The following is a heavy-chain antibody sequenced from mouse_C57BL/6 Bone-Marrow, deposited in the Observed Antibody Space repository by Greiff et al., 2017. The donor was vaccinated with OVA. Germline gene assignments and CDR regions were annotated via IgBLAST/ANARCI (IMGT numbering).Heavy chain of an antibody. CDR1: GFTFSSYG. V-gene: IGHV5-6*02. CDR2: ISSGGSYT. Sequence: DVKLVESGGDLVKPGGSLKLSCAASGFTFSSYGMSWVRQTPDKRLEWVATISSGGSYTYYPDSVKGRFTISRDNAKNTLYLQMSSLKSEDTAMYYCARHGDYGSFFDYWGRGTTLTVSS. CDR3: ARHGDYGSFFDY. J-gene: IGHJ2*01. D-gene: IGHD1-1*01.